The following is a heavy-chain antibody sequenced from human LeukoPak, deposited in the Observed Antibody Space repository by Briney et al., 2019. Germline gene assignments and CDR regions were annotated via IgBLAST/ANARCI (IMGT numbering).Heavy chain of an antibody. V-gene: IGHV3-13*01. CDR2: VSSGFHA. D-gene: IGHD2/OR15-2a*01. Sequence: GGSLRLSSTAPGFTLGSHDMHWVRQIPGQGLEWVAAVSSGFHAFFADSVQGRFTVSREDARNSLHLQMNSLRAEDTAIYYCAKDRVSPGFNLFDPWGQGTLVTVSS. CDR3: AKDRVSPGFNLFDP. J-gene: IGHJ5*02. CDR1: GFTLGSHD.